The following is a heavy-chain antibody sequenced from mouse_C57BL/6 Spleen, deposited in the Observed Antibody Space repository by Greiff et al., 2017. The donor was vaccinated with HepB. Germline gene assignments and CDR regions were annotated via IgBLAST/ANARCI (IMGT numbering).Heavy chain of an antibody. CDR2: IDPSDSYT. CDR1: GYTFTSYW. CDR3: ARKGLGY. D-gene: IGHD2-2*01. J-gene: IGHJ2*01. V-gene: IGHV1-50*01. Sequence: QVQLKQPGAELVKPGASVKLSCKASGYTFTSYWMQWVKQRPGQGLEWIGEIDPSDSYTNYNQKLKVKSTFTVDTSSRTAYMQLSSLTSEDSAVYYCARKGLGYWGQGTTLTVSS.